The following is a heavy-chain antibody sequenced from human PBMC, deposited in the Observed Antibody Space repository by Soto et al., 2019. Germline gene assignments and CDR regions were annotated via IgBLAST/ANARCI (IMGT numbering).Heavy chain of an antibody. Sequence: QVQLVESGGGVVQPGRSLRLSCAASGFTFSSYGMHWVRQAPGKGLEWGAVISYDGSNKYYEDSVKGRFTISRDNSKKTLYLQMDSLRAEDTAVYYCAKDRGGGYCISTSCYFDPWGQGTLVTVSS. V-gene: IGHV3-30*18. CDR3: AKDRGGGYCISTSCYFDP. CDR2: ISYDGSNK. D-gene: IGHD2-2*01. J-gene: IGHJ5*02. CDR1: GFTFSSYG.